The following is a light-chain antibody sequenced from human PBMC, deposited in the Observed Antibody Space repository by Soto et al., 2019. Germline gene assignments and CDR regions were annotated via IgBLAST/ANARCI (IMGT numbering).Light chain of an antibody. J-gene: IGKJ1*01. Sequence: EIVLTQSPCPLSLSPGERATLSCTASQSVSSSYLAWYQQKSGQAPRLLISGASHRAAGIPDRFSGSGSGTDFTLTISRLEPEDFAVYYCQQYGSSRTFGQGTKVDIK. CDR3: QQYGSSRT. CDR2: GAS. CDR1: QSVSSSY. V-gene: IGKV3-20*01.